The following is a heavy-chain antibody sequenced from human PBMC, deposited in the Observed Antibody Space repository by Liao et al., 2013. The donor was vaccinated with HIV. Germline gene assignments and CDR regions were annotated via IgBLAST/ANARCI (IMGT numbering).Heavy chain of an antibody. J-gene: IGHJ5*01. V-gene: IGHV4-61*02. CDR2: IHTGGTV. CDR3: ARQGFFGGYPNWFDS. CDR1: GGSINSGTYY. D-gene: IGHD5-12*01. Sequence: QVQLQESGPGLVKPSQTLSITCTVSGGSINSGTYYWTWIRQTAGKGLEWIGRIHTGGTVNYNPSLRSRVTMSKDTSNNRFSLKLTSVTAADTAVYYCARQGFFGGYPNWFDSWGQGTLVTVSS.